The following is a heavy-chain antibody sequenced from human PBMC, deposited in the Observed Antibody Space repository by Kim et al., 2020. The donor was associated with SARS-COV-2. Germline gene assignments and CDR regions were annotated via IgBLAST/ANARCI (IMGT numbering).Heavy chain of an antibody. CDR2: IYYSGST. CDR3: ARHEYSSGWSSWYFDY. V-gene: IGHV4-39*01. CDR1: GGSISSSSYY. D-gene: IGHD6-19*01. Sequence: SETLSLTCTVSGGSISSSSYYWGWIRQPPGKGLEWIVSIYYSGSTYYNPSLKSRVTISVDTSKNQFTLKLISVTAADTAVYYCARHEYSSGWSSWYFDYLGQGTLLTVSS. J-gene: IGHJ4*02.